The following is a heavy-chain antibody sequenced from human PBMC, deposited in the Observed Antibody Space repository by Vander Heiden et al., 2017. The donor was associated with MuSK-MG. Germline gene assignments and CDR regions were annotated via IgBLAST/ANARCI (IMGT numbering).Heavy chain of an antibody. D-gene: IGHD3-16*02. J-gene: IGHJ4*02. Sequence: TCGGYYWSWIRQHPGKGLEWIEYIYYSGSTYYNPSLKSRVTISVDTSKNQFSLKLSSVTAADTAVYYCARDRYGGLDYWGQGTLVTVSS. CDR1: TCGGYY. V-gene: IGHV4-31*02. CDR3: ARDRYGGLDY. CDR2: IYYSGST.